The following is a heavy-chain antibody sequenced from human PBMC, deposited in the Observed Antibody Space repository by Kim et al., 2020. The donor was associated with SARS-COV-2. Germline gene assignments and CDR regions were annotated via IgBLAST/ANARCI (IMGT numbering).Heavy chain of an antibody. V-gene: IGHV1-69*02. D-gene: IGHD5-12*01. Sequence: FQGRVTITADKATSTAYMELSSLRSEDTAVYYCARTLSPVDIVATTRFDPWGQGTLVTVSS. CDR3: ARTLSPVDIVATTRFDP. J-gene: IGHJ5*02.